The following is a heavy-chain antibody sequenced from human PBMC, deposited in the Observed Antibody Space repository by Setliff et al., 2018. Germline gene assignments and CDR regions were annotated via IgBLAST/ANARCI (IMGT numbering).Heavy chain of an antibody. D-gene: IGHD6-6*01. CDR3: ARGRNIAARLLDS. Sequence: SETLSLTCTVSDGSLSTYYWTWIRQPPGKGLEWIGEINHRGSTNYNPSLKSRATISIDTSKDQFSLKLISMSAADTAVYFCARGRNIAARLLDSWGQGALVTVSS. CDR2: INHRGST. CDR1: DGSLSTYY. J-gene: IGHJ4*02. V-gene: IGHV4-34*01.